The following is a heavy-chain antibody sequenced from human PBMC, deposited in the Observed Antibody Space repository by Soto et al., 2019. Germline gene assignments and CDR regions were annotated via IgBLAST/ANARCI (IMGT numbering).Heavy chain of an antibody. CDR2: INAGNGNA. J-gene: IGHJ6*02. D-gene: IGHD4-17*01. CDR3: ARDTAPPDV. Sequence: ASVKFSCKASGYTFSSYAMHWVRQAPGQMLECMVWINAGNGNAKYXXKFQGRVXXTGDGAASTAXVELSXLRSEDTAVYYCARDTAPPDVWGQGTTVTVSS. CDR1: GYTFSSYA. V-gene: IGHV1-3*01.